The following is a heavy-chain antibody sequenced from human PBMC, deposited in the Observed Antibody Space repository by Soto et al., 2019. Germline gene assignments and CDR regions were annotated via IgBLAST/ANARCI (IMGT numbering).Heavy chain of an antibody. Sequence: PGGSLRLSCAASGFTVSSNYMSWVRQAPGKGLEWVSVIYSGGSTYYADSVKGRFTISRDNSKNTLYLQMNSLRAEDTAVYYFARGITMVRGVPPGDYWGQGTLVTVSS. CDR2: IYSGGST. CDR3: ARGITMVRGVPPGDY. V-gene: IGHV3-66*01. CDR1: GFTVSSNY. J-gene: IGHJ4*02. D-gene: IGHD3-10*01.